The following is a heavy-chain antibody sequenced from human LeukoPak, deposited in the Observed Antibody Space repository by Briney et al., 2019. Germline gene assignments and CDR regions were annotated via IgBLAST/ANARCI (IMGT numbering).Heavy chain of an antibody. D-gene: IGHD3-10*01. J-gene: IGHJ3*02. CDR1: GFTFSSYA. CDR3: ARQGNYGSGSYVRDAFDI. CDR2: ISYDGSNK. Sequence: HPGRSLTLSCAASGFTFSSYAMHWVRQAPGKGLEWVAVISYDGSNKYYADSMKGRFTISRDNSKNTVYLQMNSLRAEDTAVYYCARQGNYGSGSYVRDAFDIWGQGTMVTVSS. V-gene: IGHV3-30-3*01.